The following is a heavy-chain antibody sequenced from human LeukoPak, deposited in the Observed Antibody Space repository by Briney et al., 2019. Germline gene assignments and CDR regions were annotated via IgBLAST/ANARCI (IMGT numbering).Heavy chain of an antibody. J-gene: IGHJ5*02. CDR1: GGSIRNNY. CDR3: ARVRSNGSGSYYHNWFDP. D-gene: IGHD3-10*01. CDR2: IYYSGST. Sequence: PSETLSLTCTVSGGSIRNNYWSWLRQPPGKGLEWIGYIYYSGSTNYNPSLKSRVTISVDTSKNQFSLKLSSVTAADTAVYYCARVRSNGSGSYYHNWFDPWGQGTLVTVSS. V-gene: IGHV4-59*01.